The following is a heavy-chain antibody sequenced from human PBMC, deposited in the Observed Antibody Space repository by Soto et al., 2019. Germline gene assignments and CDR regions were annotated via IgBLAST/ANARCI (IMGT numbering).Heavy chain of an antibody. V-gene: IGHV4-34*01. CDR3: VGGWYSVY. CDR1: GGSFSGYS. CDR2: INHSGST. D-gene: IGHD6-13*01. J-gene: IGHJ4*02. Sequence: SETLSLTCAVYGGSFSGYSWSWIRQPPGKGLEWIGEINHSGSTNYNPPLKSRVTISVDTSKNQFSLKLSSVTAADTAVYYCVGGWYSVYWGQGTLVTVS.